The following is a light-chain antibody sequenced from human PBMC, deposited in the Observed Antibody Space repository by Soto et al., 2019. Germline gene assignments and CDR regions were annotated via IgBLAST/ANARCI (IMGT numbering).Light chain of an antibody. CDR1: SSDVGSYSL. V-gene: IGLV2-23*01. Sequence: QSALTQPASVSGSPGQSITISCTGTSSDVGSYSLVSWYQQHPGKAPKLMIYEDSKRPSGVSNRFSGSKSGNTASLTISGLQAEDEADYYCCSYAGSSNWVFGGGTQLTVL. CDR3: CSYAGSSNWV. J-gene: IGLJ3*02. CDR2: EDS.